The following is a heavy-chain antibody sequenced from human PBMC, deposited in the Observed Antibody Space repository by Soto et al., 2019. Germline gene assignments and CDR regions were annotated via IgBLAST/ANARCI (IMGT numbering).Heavy chain of an antibody. J-gene: IGHJ6*02. Sequence: SETLSLTCTVSGGSISSYYWSWIRQPPGKGLEWIGYIYYSGSTNYNPSLKSRVTISVDTSKNQFSLKLSSVTAADTAVYYCARFRGSYGMDVWGQGTTVTVSS. CDR2: IYYSGST. CDR1: GGSISSYY. D-gene: IGHD3-10*01. CDR3: ARFRGSYGMDV. V-gene: IGHV4-59*08.